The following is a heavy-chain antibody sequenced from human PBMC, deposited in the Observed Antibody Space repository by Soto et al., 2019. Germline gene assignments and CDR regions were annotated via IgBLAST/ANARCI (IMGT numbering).Heavy chain of an antibody. J-gene: IGHJ4*02. CDR2: VSASGLNT. Sequence: WGSLRLSCASSGVPVSTYAMAWVRQAPGKGLEWVSGVSASGLNTDYADPVKGRFYISRDNSKNTVSLHMNSLRAEDAALYYCANDRPRRSLASFFDYWGQGPPVTGSS. D-gene: IGHD3-3*02. V-gene: IGHV3-23*01. CDR3: ANDRPRRSLASFFDY. CDR1: GVPVSTYA.